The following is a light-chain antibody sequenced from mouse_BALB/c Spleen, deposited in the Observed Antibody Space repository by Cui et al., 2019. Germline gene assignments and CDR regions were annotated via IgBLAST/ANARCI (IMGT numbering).Light chain of an antibody. CDR3: QNDHSYPFT. V-gene: IGKV8-28*01. Sequence: DIVMTPSPSSLSVSAGEKVTMSCKSSQSLLNSGNQKNYLAWYQQKPGQPPKLLIYGASTRESEVPDRFTGSGSGTDFTLTISSVQAEDLAVYYCQNDHSYPFTFGSGTKLEIK. CDR2: GAS. CDR1: QSLLNSGNQKNY. J-gene: IGKJ4*01.